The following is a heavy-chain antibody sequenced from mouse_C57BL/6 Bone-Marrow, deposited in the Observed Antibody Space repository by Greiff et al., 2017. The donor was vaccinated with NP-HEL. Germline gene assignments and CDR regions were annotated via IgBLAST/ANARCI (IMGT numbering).Heavy chain of an antibody. D-gene: IGHD1-2*01. J-gene: IGHJ2*01. CDR1: GYSFTGYF. Sequence: EVQLVESGPELVKPGDSVKISCKASGYSFTGYFMNWVMQSHGKSLEWIGRINPYNGDTFYNQKFKGKATLTVDKSSSTAHMELRSLTSEDSAVYYCASGGDSTAHYFDYWGQGTTLTVSS. CDR2: INPYNGDT. V-gene: IGHV1-20*01. CDR3: ASGGDSTAHYFDY.